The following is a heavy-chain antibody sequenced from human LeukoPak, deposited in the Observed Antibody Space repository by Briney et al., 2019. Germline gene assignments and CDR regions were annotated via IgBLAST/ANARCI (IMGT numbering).Heavy chain of an antibody. CDR3: ASGREGYNPSDY. J-gene: IGHJ4*02. CDR1: GYSFTSYG. Sequence: ASVKVSCKASGYSFTSYGVSWVRQAPGQGLEWMAWISGNNGNTNYAQEYQSRLILTADTSTSTAYTELRSLRSDDTAVYYCASGREGYNPSDYWGQGTLVTVSS. D-gene: IGHD5-24*01. V-gene: IGHV1-18*01. CDR2: ISGNNGNT.